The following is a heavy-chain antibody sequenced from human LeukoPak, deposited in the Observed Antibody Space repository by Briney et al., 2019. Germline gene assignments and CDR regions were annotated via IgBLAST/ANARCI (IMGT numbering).Heavy chain of an antibody. CDR2: ISWDGGST. D-gene: IGHD2-21*02. CDR3: AKEKRAYCGGDCSPGPVYFDY. Sequence: GGSLRLSCAASGFTFDDYTVHWVRQAPGKGLEWVSLISWDGGSTYYADSVKGRFTISRDNSKNSLYLQMNSLRTEDTALYYCAKEKRAYCGGDCSPGPVYFDYWGQGTLVTVSS. V-gene: IGHV3-43*01. CDR1: GFTFDDYT. J-gene: IGHJ4*02.